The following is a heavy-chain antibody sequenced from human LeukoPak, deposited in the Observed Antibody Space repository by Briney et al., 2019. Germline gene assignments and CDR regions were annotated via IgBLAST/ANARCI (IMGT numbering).Heavy chain of an antibody. J-gene: IGHJ6*02. CDR1: GGSVSSYY. D-gene: IGHD3-10*01. V-gene: IGHV4-59*02. CDR3: ARASITMVRGVIIDHYYYYGMDV. CDR2: IYYSGIT. Sequence: SETLSLTCTVSGGSVSSYYWSWIRQPPGKGLEWIAFIYYSGITNYTPSLTGRVTISVDTSKNQFSLKLSSVTAADTAVYYCARASITMVRGVIIDHYYYYGMDVWGQGTTVTVSS.